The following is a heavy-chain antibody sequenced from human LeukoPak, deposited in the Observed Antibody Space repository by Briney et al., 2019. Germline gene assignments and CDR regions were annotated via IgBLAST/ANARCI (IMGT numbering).Heavy chain of an antibody. CDR1: GGSFSVYY. Sequence: SETLSLTCAVYGGSFSVYYWSWIRQPPGKGLEWIGQTNHSGSTNYNPSLKSRITISVDTSKNQFSLKLSSVTAADTAVYYCARGRVAGSPSPSYYYYMDVWGKGTTVTVSS. CDR2: TNHSGST. J-gene: IGHJ6*03. D-gene: IGHD6-19*01. V-gene: IGHV4-34*01. CDR3: ARGRVAGSPSPSYYYYMDV.